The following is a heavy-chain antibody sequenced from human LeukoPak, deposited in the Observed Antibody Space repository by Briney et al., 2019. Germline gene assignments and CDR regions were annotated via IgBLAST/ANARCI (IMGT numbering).Heavy chain of an antibody. CDR2: INHSGST. V-gene: IGHV4-34*08. Sequence: GSLRLSCAASGFTFSSYAMTWVRQAPGKVLNWIGEINHSGSTNPSLKSRVTISVDTSKNQFSLKLSSVTAADTAVFFRAEDGIRYFDWSHWGHTSWFDPWGQGTLVTVSS. J-gene: IGHJ5*02. D-gene: IGHD3-9*01. CDR3: AEDGIRYFDWSHWGHTSWFDP. CDR1: GFTFSSYA.